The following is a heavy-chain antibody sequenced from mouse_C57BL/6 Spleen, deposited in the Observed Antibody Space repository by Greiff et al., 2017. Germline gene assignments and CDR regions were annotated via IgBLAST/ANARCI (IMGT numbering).Heavy chain of an antibody. D-gene: IGHD2-10*01. CDR3: AIHEDPFYGNYLYYAMDY. J-gene: IGHJ4*01. CDR2: FYPGSGSI. V-gene: IGHV1-62-2*01. CDR1: GYTFTEYT. Sequence: QVQLQQSGAELVKPGASVKLSCKASGYTFTEYTIHWVKQRSGQGLEWIGWFYPGSGSIKYNEKFKDKATLTADKSSSTVYMELSRLTSEDSAVYFCAIHEDPFYGNYLYYAMDYWGQGTSVTVSS.